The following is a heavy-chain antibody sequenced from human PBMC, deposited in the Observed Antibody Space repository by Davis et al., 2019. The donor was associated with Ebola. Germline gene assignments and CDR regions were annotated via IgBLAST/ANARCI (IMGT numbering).Heavy chain of an antibody. J-gene: IGHJ6*02. CDR1: GFTFSSYA. CDR2: ISGSGGST. D-gene: IGHD6-13*01. V-gene: IGHV3-23*01. Sequence: GGSLRLSCAASGFTFSSYAMSWVRQAPGKGLEWVSAISGSGGSTYYADSVKGRFTISRDNSKNTLYLQMNSLRAEDTAVYYCAKLDSSSWDYYYYGMDVWGQGTTVTVSS. CDR3: AKLDSSSWDYYYYGMDV.